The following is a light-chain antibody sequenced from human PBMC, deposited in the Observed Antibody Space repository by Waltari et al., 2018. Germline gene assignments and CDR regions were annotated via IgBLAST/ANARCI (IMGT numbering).Light chain of an antibody. V-gene: IGKV1-39*01. J-gene: IGKJ3*01. CDR2: AGA. CDR3: QQTWT. Sequence: DIQMTQSPSSLGASVGDRVTITCRASQSVITYLNWYQQKPGEAPKPLIYAGAVLQSGVPSSFSGSGSGTDFTLTISSVQPEDFATYYCQQTWTFGPGTRVDIK. CDR1: QSVITY.